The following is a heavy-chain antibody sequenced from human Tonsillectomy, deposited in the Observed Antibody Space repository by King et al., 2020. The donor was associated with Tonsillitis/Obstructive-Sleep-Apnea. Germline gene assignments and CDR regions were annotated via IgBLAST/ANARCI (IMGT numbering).Heavy chain of an antibody. CDR2: ISYDGSNK. CDR3: AREGCSSTSCFS. D-gene: IGHD2-2*01. Sequence: VQLVESGGGVVQPGRSLRLSCAASGFTFSSYAMHWVRQAPGKGLEWVAVISYDGSNKYYADSVKGRFTISRDNSKNTLYLQMNSLRAEDTAVYYCAREGCSSTSCFSWGQGTLVTVSS. V-gene: IGHV3-30*01. CDR1: GFTFSSYA. J-gene: IGHJ5*02.